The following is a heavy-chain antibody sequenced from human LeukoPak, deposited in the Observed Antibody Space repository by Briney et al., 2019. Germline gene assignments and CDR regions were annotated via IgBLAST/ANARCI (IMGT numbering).Heavy chain of an antibody. CDR1: GGSFSGYY. J-gene: IGHJ4*02. CDR3: ARGPGYYYDSSGYYYGDFDY. CDR2: IIHSGST. V-gene: IGHV4-34*01. Sequence: SETLSLTCAVYGGSFSGYYWSWIRQPPGKGLEWIGEIIHSGSTNYNPSLKSRVTISVDTSKNQCSLKLSSVTAADTAVYYCARGPGYYYDSSGYYYGDFDYWGQGTLVTVSS. D-gene: IGHD3-22*01.